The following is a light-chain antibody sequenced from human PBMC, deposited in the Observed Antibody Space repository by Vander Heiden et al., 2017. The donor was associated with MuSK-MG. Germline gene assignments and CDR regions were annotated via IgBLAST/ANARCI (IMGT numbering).Light chain of an antibody. J-gene: IGKJ2*01. CDR3: EQSYSTPST. Sequence: DIYVTHAPSSLSASVGDSLAITSRASQSISSYLNWYQQKPGKAPKLLIYAASSLQSGVPSRFSGSGSGTDFTLTISSLQPEDFATYYCEQSYSTPSTFGQGTKLEIK. V-gene: IGKV1-39*01. CDR2: AAS. CDR1: QSISSY.